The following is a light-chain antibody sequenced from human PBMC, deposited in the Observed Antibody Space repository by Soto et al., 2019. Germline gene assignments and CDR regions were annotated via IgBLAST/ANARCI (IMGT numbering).Light chain of an antibody. CDR2: WAS. V-gene: IGKV4-1*01. CDR1: QSVLYSSNNKNY. J-gene: IGKJ3*01. CDR3: QQYYSTPVT. Sequence: DIVMTQSPDSLAVSLGERATINCKSSQSVLYSSNNKNYFAWYQQKPGQPPKLLIYWASTRESGVPDRFSGSGSGTDFTLTISSLQAEDVAFYYCQQYYSTPVTFGPGTKVDLK.